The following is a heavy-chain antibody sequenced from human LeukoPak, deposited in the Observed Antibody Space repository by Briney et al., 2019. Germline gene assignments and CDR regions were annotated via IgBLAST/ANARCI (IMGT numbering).Heavy chain of an antibody. V-gene: IGHV1-18*01. CDR3: ARDRYYDILTGYRPWRYAFDI. CDR1: GYTFTSYG. Sequence: ASVKVSCKASGYTFTSYGISWVRQAPGQGLEGMGWISAYNGNTNYAQKLQGRVTMTTDTSTSTAYMELRSQRSDDTAVYYCARDRYYDILTGYRPWRYAFDIWGQGTMVTVSS. D-gene: IGHD3-9*01. J-gene: IGHJ3*02. CDR2: ISAYNGNT.